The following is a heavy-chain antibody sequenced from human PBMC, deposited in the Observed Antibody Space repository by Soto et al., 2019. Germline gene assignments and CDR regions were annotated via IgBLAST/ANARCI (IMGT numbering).Heavy chain of an antibody. CDR1: GYTFTDFG. D-gene: IGHD2-2*01. J-gene: IGHJ4*02. Sequence: QVHLVQSGTEMKKPGASVKVSCKASGYTFTDFGIGWFQQTPGQGLEWMGWISAYNGDRNYAQKFDNRVTMTTDSSSSTAYMELRSLRPDDPAVYYCARLQKEGIPAVVDYWGQGTLLTVSS. CDR2: ISAYNGDR. CDR3: ARLQKEGIPAVVDY. V-gene: IGHV1-18*01.